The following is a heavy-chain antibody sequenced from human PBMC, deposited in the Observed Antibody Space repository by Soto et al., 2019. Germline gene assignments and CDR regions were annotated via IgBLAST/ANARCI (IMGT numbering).Heavy chain of an antibody. CDR1: GFTFSRYA. Sequence: EVQLVESGGGLVQPGGSLRLSCAASGFTFSRYAMHWVRQAPGKGLEYVSAISTNGDTTYYANSVKGRFTISRDNSNNTLYLHMGSLTTDDMAVYYCARDGGQYTFDPWGQGTLVTVSS. V-gene: IGHV3-64*01. CDR2: ISTNGDTT. CDR3: ARDGGQYTFDP. D-gene: IGHD1-1*01. J-gene: IGHJ5*02.